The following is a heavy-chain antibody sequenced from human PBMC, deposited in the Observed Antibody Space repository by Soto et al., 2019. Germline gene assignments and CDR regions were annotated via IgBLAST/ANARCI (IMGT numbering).Heavy chain of an antibody. CDR3: ARRARMGTQLWLPFDY. Sequence: ASVKVSCKASGYTFSSHDINWVRQAPEQGPEWMGWVNPNSGNTGYAQKFQGRVTMTRDFFTNTAYMELSSLTSEDTAVYYCARRARMGTQLWLPFDYWAQGXLVTVSS. D-gene: IGHD5-18*01. CDR2: VNPNSGNT. V-gene: IGHV1-8*01. J-gene: IGHJ4*02. CDR1: GYTFSSHD.